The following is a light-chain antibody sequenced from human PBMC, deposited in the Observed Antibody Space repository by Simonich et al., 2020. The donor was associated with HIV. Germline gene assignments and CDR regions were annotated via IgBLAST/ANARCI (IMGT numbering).Light chain of an antibody. CDR1: QSVTSN. Sequence: EIVMTQSPAPLSVSPGERATLSCRASQSVTSNLAGYQQKPVQSPRLLLYEASTRATGIPARFSGSWSGTEFTLTISSMQSEDIATYYCHQYNHRPRTFGGGTKVEMK. CDR3: HQYNHRPRT. CDR2: EAS. V-gene: IGKV3-15*01. J-gene: IGKJ4*01.